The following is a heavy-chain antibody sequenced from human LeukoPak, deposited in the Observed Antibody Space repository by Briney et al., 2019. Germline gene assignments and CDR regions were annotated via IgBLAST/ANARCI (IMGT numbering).Heavy chain of an antibody. Sequence: GGSLRLSCAASGFTVSSNYMSWVRQAPGKGLEWVSAISGSGGSTYYADSVKGRFTISRDNSKNTLYLQMNSLRAEDTAVYYCAKDLVQYGLDYWGQGTLVTVSS. CDR1: GFTVSSNY. V-gene: IGHV3-23*01. J-gene: IGHJ4*02. CDR2: ISGSGGST. D-gene: IGHD4-11*01. CDR3: AKDLVQYGLDY.